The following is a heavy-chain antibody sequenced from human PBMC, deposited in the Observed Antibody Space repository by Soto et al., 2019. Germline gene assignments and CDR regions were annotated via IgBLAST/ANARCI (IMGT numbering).Heavy chain of an antibody. Sequence: ESGGGLIQPGGSLRLSCAASGFTDSSKYMTWVRQAPGKGLEWVSVLYGGGTTYYADSVKGRFTISRDNSKNTLYLQMNSLRAEDTAVYYCVQTTVWPGLDFWGQGTLVTVSS. CDR2: LYGGGTT. CDR1: GFTDSSKY. J-gene: IGHJ4*02. CDR3: VQTTVWPGLDF. V-gene: IGHV3-53*01.